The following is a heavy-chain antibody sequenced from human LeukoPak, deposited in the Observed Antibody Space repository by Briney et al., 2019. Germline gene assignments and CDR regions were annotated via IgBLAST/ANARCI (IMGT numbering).Heavy chain of an antibody. CDR1: GFTFSSYW. V-gene: IGHV3-74*01. CDR3: AREGEV. J-gene: IGHJ3*01. Sequence: QPGGSLRLSCSASGFTFSSYWMHWVRQAPGKGLVWVSRINSDGSSTGYADSVKGRFTVSRDNAKNSLYLQMNSLRADDTAVYYCAREGEVWGQGTMVTVAS. CDR2: INSDGSST.